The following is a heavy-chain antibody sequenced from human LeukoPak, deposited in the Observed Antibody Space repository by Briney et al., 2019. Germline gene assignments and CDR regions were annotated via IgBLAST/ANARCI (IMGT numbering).Heavy chain of an antibody. CDR2: ISAYNGNT. CDR3: ARDYYDSRYLGY. V-gene: IGHV1-18*01. D-gene: IGHD3-22*01. CDR1: GYTFTSYG. Sequence: ASVKVSSKASGYTFTSYGISWVRQAPGQGLEWMGWISAYNGNTNYAQKLQGRVTMTTDTSTSTAYMELRTLRSDDTAVYYCARDYYDSRYLGYWGQGTLVTVSS. J-gene: IGHJ4*02.